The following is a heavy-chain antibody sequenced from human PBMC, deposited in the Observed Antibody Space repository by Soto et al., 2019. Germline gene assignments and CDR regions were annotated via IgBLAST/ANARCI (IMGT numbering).Heavy chain of an antibody. D-gene: IGHD2-21*01. J-gene: IGHJ6*02. V-gene: IGHV3-48*02. Sequence: EVQLVESGGGLVQPGGSLRLSCAASGFTFSSYSMIWVRQAPGKGLEWVSYISSSSSTIYYADSVKGRFTTSRDSAKNSLYLQMDSLRDDYTAVYYFARCGHYYYYGMDVWGQGTTVTVSS. CDR2: ISSSSSTI. CDR1: GFTFSSYS. CDR3: ARCGHYYYYGMDV.